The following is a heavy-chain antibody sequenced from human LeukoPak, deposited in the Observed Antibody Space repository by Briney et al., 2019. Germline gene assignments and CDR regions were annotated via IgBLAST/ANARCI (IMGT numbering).Heavy chain of an antibody. Sequence: SETLSLTCTVSGGSISSSSYYWGWIRQPPGKGLEWIGSIYYSGSTYYNPSLKSRVTISVDTSKNQFSLKLSSVTAADTAVYYCARLEEVSSGCPAWGQGTLVTVSS. J-gene: IGHJ4*02. CDR3: ARLEEVSSGCPA. V-gene: IGHV4-39*01. CDR1: GGSISSSSYY. D-gene: IGHD3-22*01. CDR2: IYYSGST.